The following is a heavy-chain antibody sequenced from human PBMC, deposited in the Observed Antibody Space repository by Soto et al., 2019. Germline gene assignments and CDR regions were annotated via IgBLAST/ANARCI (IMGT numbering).Heavy chain of an antibody. V-gene: IGHV3-30*17. CDR3: ARDPRPSGYDRHMDV. CDR2: ISYDGGNT. Sequence: QEKLVESGGGVVQPGGSLRLSCEASGFMFSSYALHWVRQAPGKGLEWLAIISYDGGNTYYADSVTGRFTISRDGSRYTVYLEMDSLRPEDTGVYYCARDPRPSGYDRHMDVWGQGTTVTVS. J-gene: IGHJ6*02. D-gene: IGHD5-12*01. CDR1: GFMFSSYA.